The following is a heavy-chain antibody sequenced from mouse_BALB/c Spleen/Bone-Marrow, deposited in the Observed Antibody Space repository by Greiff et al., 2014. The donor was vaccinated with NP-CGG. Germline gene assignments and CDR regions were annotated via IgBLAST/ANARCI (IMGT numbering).Heavy chain of an antibody. CDR1: GFNIKDTY. Sequence: EVQLQQSGAELVKPGASVKLSCTASGFNIKDTYMHRVKQRPEQGLEWIGRIDPANGNTKYDPKFQGKATITADTSSNTAYLQLSSLTSEDTAVYYCARGDGNFLLAYWGQGTLVTVSA. CDR3: ARGDGNFLLAY. V-gene: IGHV14-3*02. CDR2: IDPANGNT. D-gene: IGHD2-1*01. J-gene: IGHJ3*01.